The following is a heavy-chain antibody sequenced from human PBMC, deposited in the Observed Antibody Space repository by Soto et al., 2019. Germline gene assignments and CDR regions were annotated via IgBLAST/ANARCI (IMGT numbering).Heavy chain of an antibody. CDR1: GYTFNAYH. Sequence: QVQLVQSGAEVKKPGASVKVSCKGSGYTFNAYHIHWVRQAPGQGLEWLGWINPDCGDTNSAQKFQGWVTMTRDTSISTDYMEPTRLTSDGTAVYFWAGYQRGWCRDDTCHSPYCCARDVVGQWTTVTVS. CDR3: AGYQRGWCRDDTCHSPYCCARDV. J-gene: IGHJ6*02. CDR2: INPDCGDT. D-gene: IGHD2-8*01. V-gene: IGHV1-2*04.